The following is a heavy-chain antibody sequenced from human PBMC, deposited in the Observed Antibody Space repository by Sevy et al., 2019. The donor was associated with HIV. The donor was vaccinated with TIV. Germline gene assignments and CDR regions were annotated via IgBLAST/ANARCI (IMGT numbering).Heavy chain of an antibody. CDR3: AKAGGINWFYYYYGMDV. CDR2: ISGFGDKT. Sequence: GGSLRLSCAVSGVTFSDYAMSWVRQAPGKGLEWVSFISGFGDKTYYADSVRGRFTISRDNSKNNLHLQMNSLRAEDTAVYYCAKAGGINWFYYYYGMDVWGHGTTVTVSS. V-gene: IGHV3-23*01. CDR1: GVTFSDYA. D-gene: IGHD1-1*01. J-gene: IGHJ6*02.